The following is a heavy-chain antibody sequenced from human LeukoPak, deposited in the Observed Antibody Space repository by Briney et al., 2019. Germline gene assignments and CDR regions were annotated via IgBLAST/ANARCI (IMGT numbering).Heavy chain of an antibody. Sequence: PSETLSLTCAVYGGSFSGYYWSWLRQSPGKGLEWIGEIDHMGSTNYNPSLKSRVTMSVDTSKNQFSLKLSSVTAADTAVYYCARHVYAAVPGTLGYHYYYMDVWGKGTTVTVSS. CDR1: GGSFSGYY. CDR3: ARHVYAAVPGTLGYHYYYMDV. CDR2: IDHMGST. D-gene: IGHD2/OR15-2a*01. J-gene: IGHJ6*03. V-gene: IGHV4-34*01.